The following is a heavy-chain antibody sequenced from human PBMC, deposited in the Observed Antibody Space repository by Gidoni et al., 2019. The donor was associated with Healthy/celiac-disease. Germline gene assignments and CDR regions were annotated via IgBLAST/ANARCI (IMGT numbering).Heavy chain of an antibody. CDR2: INHSGST. CDR3: ARVPRAGVVTTRGTWFDP. Sequence: QVQLQQWGAGLLKPSETLSLTCAVYGGSFSGYYWSWIRQPHGKGLEWIGEINHSGSTNSNPSLKSRVTISVDTSKNQFSLKLSSVTAADTAVYYCARVPRAGVVTTRGTWFDPWGQGTLVTVSS. J-gene: IGHJ5*02. CDR1: GGSFSGYY. D-gene: IGHD3-3*01. V-gene: IGHV4-34*01.